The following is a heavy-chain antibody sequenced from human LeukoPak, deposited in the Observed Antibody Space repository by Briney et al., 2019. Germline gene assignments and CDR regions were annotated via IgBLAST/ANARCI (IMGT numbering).Heavy chain of an antibody. CDR2: ISSNGGST. CDR3: ARSKWLPLIDY. Sequence: GGSLRLSCAASGFTVSSNYMSWVRQAPGKGLEYVSAISSNGGSTYYANSVKGRFTISRDNSKNTLYLQMGSLRAEDMGVYYCARSKWLPLIDYWGQGTLVTVSS. CDR1: GFTVSSNY. V-gene: IGHV3-64*01. J-gene: IGHJ4*02. D-gene: IGHD6-19*01.